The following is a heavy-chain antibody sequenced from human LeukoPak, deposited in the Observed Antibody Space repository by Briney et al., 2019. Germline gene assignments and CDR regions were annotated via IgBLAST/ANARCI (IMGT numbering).Heavy chain of an antibody. CDR2: SDSGVST. V-gene: IGHV3-66*02. CDR3: SGAEYDYGDYY. Sequence: PGGSLIPSCASSGFTVSSNYMSLVRDAPGKGVEWVAVSDSGVSTYYADSVKGRFTISRDNSKNTLYLQMNSLRAADTAPCYCSGAEYDYGDYYWGQGTLVTVSS. CDR1: GFTVSSNY. D-gene: IGHD4-17*01. J-gene: IGHJ4*02.